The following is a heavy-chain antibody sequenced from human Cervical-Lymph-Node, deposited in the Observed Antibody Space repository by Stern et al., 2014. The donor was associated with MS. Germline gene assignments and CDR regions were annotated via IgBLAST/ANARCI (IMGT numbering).Heavy chain of an antibody. V-gene: IGHV3-33*01. CDR1: GFTFSSYG. D-gene: IGHD6-19*01. CDR2: IWYDGSNK. J-gene: IGHJ6*02. CDR3: ARGAIAVAGLYYYYGMDV. Sequence: VQLVESGGGVVQPGRSLRLSCAASGFTFSSYGMHWVRQAPGKGLEWGAVIWYDGSNKYYAASVKGRFTISRDNSKNTLYLQMNSLRAEDTAVYYCARGAIAVAGLYYYYGMDVWGQGTTVTVSS.